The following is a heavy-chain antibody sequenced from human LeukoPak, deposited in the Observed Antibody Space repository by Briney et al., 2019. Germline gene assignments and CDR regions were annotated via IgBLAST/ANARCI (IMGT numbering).Heavy chain of an antibody. CDR3: ARVGYYYGSGSSLYYFDY. CDR1: GGSFSGYY. CDR2: IIHSGST. J-gene: IGHJ4*02. D-gene: IGHD3-10*01. V-gene: IGHV4-34*12. Sequence: PSETLSLTCAVYGGSFSGYYWSWIRQPPGKGLEWIGEIIHSGSTNYNPSLKSRVTISVDTSKNQFSLKLSSVTAADTAVYYCARVGYYYGSGSSLYYFDYWGQGTLVTVSS.